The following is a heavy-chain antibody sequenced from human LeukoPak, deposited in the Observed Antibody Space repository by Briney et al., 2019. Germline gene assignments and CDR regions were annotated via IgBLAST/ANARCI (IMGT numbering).Heavy chain of an antibody. V-gene: IGHV4-59*01. CDR1: GGSISSYY. Sequence: SETLSLTCTVSGGSISSYYWSWIRQPPGKGLEWIGYIYYSGSTNYNPSLKSRVTISVDTSKNQFSLKLSSVTAAVTAVYYCARGPSGYDFWSGYYTGPFDYWGQGTLVTVSS. D-gene: IGHD3-3*01. J-gene: IGHJ4*02. CDR3: ARGPSGYDFWSGYYTGPFDY. CDR2: IYYSGST.